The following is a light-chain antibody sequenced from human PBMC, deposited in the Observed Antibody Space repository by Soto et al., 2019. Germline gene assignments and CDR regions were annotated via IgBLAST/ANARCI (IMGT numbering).Light chain of an antibody. Sequence: SALTQPPSVSGAPGQTVIISCSGSSSNLGAPYDVNWFRQLPGTVPRLLIYGNNNRPSGVPDRFSGSKSGTSASLAITGLQAEDEADYYCQSYDSSLSGYVFGTGTKATVL. CDR3: QSYDSSLSGYV. CDR1: SSNLGAPYD. CDR2: GNN. V-gene: IGLV1-40*01. J-gene: IGLJ1*01.